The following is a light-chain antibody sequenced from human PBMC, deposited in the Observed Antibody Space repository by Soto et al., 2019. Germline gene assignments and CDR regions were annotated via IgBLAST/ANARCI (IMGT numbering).Light chain of an antibody. CDR3: QQYGSSPLT. CDR2: GAS. Sequence: ESVLTQSPGTLSLSLGERATLSCRASPSISSSYLAWYQQKPGQPPRLLIYGASSRATGIPDRFSGSGSGTDFTLTISRLEPEDFAVYYCQQYGSSPLTFGGGTKVEIK. V-gene: IGKV3-20*01. J-gene: IGKJ4*01. CDR1: PSISSSY.